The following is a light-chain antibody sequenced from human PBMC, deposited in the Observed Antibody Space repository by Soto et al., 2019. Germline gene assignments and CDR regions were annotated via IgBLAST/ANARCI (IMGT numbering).Light chain of an antibody. CDR1: QDLSNY. CDR3: QQYDNLYT. V-gene: IGKV1-33*01. J-gene: IGKJ2*01. Sequence: DIQMTQSPSSLSASVGDRVTITCQASQDLSNYLNWYQQKPGKAPKLLIYDASNLETGVPSRFSGSGSGTDFTVTISSLQPEDIATYYCQQYDNLYTFGQGTKLESK. CDR2: DAS.